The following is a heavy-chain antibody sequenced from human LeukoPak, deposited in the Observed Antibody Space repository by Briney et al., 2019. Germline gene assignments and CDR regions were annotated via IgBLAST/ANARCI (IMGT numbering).Heavy chain of an antibody. J-gene: IGHJ3*02. CDR2: INPNSGGT. D-gene: IGHD3-22*01. V-gene: IGHV1-2*02. CDR1: GYTFTGYY. CDR3: ARDEGLITMIVVVVDAFDI. Sequence: ASVKVSCKASGYTFTGYYMHWVRQAPGQGLEWMGWINPNSGGTNYAQKFQGRVTMTRDTSISTAYMELSRLRSDDTAVYYCARDEGLITMIVVVVDAFDIWGQGTMVTVSS.